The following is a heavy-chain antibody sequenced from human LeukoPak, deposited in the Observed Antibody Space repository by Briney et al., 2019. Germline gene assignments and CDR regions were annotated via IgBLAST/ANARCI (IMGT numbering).Heavy chain of an antibody. CDR3: ARAGTRPFLDS. D-gene: IGHD2-2*01. V-gene: IGHV3-48*03. CDR1: GFTFSSYE. CDR2: ISSGGSTK. Sequence: GGSLRLSCTAPGFTFSSYEMNWVRQARGKGLEWVTYISSGGSTKYYTGSVKGRYTVSRDNAQNSLHLQMNSLRAEDTAVYYCARAGTRPFLDSWGQGTLVSVSS. J-gene: IGHJ4*02.